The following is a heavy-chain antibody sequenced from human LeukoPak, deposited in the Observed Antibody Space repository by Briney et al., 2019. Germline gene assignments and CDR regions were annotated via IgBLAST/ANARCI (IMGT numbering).Heavy chain of an antibody. CDR2: IWSDGSNE. D-gene: IGHD6-13*01. Sequence: GGSLRLSCAASGFTFSSYGMHWVRQAPGKGLEWVAVIWSDGSNEYYADSVKGRFTISRDNSKNTLFLQMNSLRAEDTAVYFCAKDLGWQQLVHGFDYWGRGTLVTVSA. V-gene: IGHV3-30*02. J-gene: IGHJ4*02. CDR1: GFTFSSYG. CDR3: AKDLGWQQLVHGFDY.